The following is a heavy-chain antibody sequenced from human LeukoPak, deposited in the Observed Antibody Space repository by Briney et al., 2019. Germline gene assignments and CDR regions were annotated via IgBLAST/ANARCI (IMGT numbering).Heavy chain of an antibody. D-gene: IGHD2-2*01. CDR2: ISSSSSTI. CDR3: ARAGSSIVVVPAAPDY. J-gene: IGHJ4*02. V-gene: IGHV3-48*01. CDR1: GFTFGSYS. Sequence: GGSLRLSCAASGFTFGSYSMNWVRQAPGKGLEWVSYISSSSSTIYYADSVKGRFTISRDNAKNSLYLQMNSLRAEDTAVYYCARAGSSIVVVPAAPDYWGQGTLVTVSS.